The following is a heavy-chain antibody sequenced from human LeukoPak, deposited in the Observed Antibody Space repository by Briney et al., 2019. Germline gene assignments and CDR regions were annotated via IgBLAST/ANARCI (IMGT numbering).Heavy chain of an antibody. CDR2: MNPNSGNT. V-gene: IGHV1-8*03. CDR1: GYTFTSYD. CDR3: ARGRRDDYVWGSYRYYLDY. J-gene: IGHJ4*02. Sequence: GASVKVSCKASGYTFTSYDINWVRQATGQGLEWMGWMNPNSGNTGYAQKFQGRVTITRNTSISTAYMELSSLRSEDTAVYYCARGRRDDYVWGSYRYYLDYWGQGTLLTVSS. D-gene: IGHD3-16*02.